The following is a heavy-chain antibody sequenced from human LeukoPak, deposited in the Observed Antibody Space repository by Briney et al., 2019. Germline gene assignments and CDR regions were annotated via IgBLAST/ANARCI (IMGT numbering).Heavy chain of an antibody. D-gene: IGHD3-3*01. CDR2: ISSSSSYI. Sequence: PGGSLRLSCAASGFTFSSYSMNWVRQAPGKGLEWVSSISSSSSYIYYADSVKGRFTISRDNAKNSLYLQMNSLRAEDTAVYYCARDRRDFWSGQDYWGQGTLVTVSS. CDR1: GFTFSSYS. J-gene: IGHJ4*02. CDR3: ARDRRDFWSGQDY. V-gene: IGHV3-21*01.